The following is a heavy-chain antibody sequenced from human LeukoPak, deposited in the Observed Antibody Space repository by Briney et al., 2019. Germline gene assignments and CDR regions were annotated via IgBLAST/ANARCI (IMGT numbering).Heavy chain of an antibody. J-gene: IGHJ3*02. Sequence: SETLSLTCTVSGGSISSYYWSWIRQPPGKGLEWIGYIYDSGSTNYNPSLKSRVTISVDTSKNQISLKLSSVTAADTAVYYCARGYCSSFSCADVLDTWGQGTMVTVSP. D-gene: IGHD2-2*01. CDR3: ARGYCSSFSCADVLDT. CDR1: GGSISSYY. CDR2: IYDSGST. V-gene: IGHV4-59*01.